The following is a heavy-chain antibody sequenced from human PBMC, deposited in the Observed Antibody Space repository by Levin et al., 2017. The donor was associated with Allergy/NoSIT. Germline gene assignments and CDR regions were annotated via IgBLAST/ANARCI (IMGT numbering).Heavy chain of an antibody. D-gene: IGHD6-13*01. CDR1: GYTFTSYG. J-gene: IGHJ5*02. Sequence: ASVKVSCKASGYTFTSYGISWVRQAPGQGLEWMGWISAYNGNTNYAQKLQGRVTMTTDTSTSTAYMELRSLRSDDTAVYYCARDREYLGIAAAGNNWFDPWGQGTLVTVSS. CDR3: ARDREYLGIAAAGNNWFDP. CDR2: ISAYNGNT. V-gene: IGHV1-18*01.